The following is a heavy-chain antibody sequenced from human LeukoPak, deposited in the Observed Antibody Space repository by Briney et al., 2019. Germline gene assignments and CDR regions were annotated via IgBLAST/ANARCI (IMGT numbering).Heavy chain of an antibody. D-gene: IGHD3-22*01. J-gene: IGHJ4*02. V-gene: IGHV3-30*02. CDR1: GFTFSSYG. Sequence: GGSLRLSCAASGFTFSSYGMHWVRQAPGKGLEWVAFIRYDGSNKYYADSVKGRFTISRDNSKNTLYLQMNSPRAEDTAVYYCAKGYYDSSGYLGYWGQGTLVTVSS. CDR2: IRYDGSNK. CDR3: AKGYYDSSGYLGY.